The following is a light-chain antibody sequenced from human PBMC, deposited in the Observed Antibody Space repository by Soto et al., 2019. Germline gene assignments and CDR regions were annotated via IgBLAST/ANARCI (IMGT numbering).Light chain of an antibody. CDR2: DAS. J-gene: IGKJ3*01. CDR1: QSVSIY. Sequence: EIVLTQSPATLSLSPGERATLSCRASQSVSIYLAWYQQKPGQAPRLLIYDASNRATGIPARFSGSGSGTDFTLTISGLEPEDFAVYYCQQRSNWPVGPGTKVVIK. V-gene: IGKV3-11*01. CDR3: QQRSNWP.